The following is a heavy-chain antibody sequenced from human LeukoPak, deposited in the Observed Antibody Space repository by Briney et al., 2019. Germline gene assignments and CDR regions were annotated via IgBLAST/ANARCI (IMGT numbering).Heavy chain of an antibody. V-gene: IGHV3-21*01. Sequence: GGSLRLSCAASGFTFSSYSMKWVRQAPGKGLEWVSSITSRSSYIYYADSVKGRFTISRDNAKNSLHLQMNSLRAEDTAVYYCARSTTVTNWFDPWGQGTLVTVSA. D-gene: IGHD4-17*01. CDR2: ITSRSSYI. J-gene: IGHJ5*02. CDR3: ARSTTVTNWFDP. CDR1: GFTFSSYS.